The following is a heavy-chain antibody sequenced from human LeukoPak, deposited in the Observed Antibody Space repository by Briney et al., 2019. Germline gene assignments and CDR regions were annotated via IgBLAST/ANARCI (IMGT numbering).Heavy chain of an antibody. CDR3: ARYGKGRWLTSTRPFWYFDL. CDR2: INHSGST. V-gene: IGHV4-34*01. Sequence: SETLSLTCAVYGGSFSAYYWSWIRQPPGKGLEWIGEINHSGSTNYNPSLKSRVTISVDTSKNQFSLKLSPVTAADTAVYYCARYGKGRWLTSTRPFWYFDLWGRGTLVTVSS. J-gene: IGHJ2*01. CDR1: GGSFSAYY. D-gene: IGHD5-24*01.